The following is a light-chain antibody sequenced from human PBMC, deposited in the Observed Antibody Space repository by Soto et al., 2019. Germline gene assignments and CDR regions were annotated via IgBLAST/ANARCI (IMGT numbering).Light chain of an antibody. CDR3: QQRSNWPPTWT. Sequence: EIVLTQSPPTLSLSPGERATLSCRASQSVSSYLAWYQQKPGQAPRLLIYDASKRATGIPARFSGSGSGTGFNLTISSLEPEDFAVYYCQQRSNWPPTWTFGQGTRVEIK. J-gene: IGKJ1*01. CDR2: DAS. V-gene: IGKV3-11*01. CDR1: QSVSSY.